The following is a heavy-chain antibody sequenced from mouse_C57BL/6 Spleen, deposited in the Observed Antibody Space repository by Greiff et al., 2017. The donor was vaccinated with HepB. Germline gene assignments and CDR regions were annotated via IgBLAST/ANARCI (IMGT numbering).Heavy chain of an antibody. CDR1: GYSITSGYY. CDR3: ATGYYGTFDV. CDR2: ISYDGSN. Sequence: VQLKESGPGLVKPSQSLSLTCSVTGYSITSGYYWNWIRQFPGNKLEWMGYISYDGSNNYNPSLKNRISITRDTSKNQFFLKLNSVTTEDTATYYCATGYYGTFDVWGTGTTVTVSS. J-gene: IGHJ1*03. D-gene: IGHD1-1*01. V-gene: IGHV3-6*01.